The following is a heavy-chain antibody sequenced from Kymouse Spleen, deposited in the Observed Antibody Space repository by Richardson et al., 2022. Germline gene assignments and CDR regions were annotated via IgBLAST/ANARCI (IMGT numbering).Heavy chain of an antibody. D-gene: IGHD3-10*01. CDR2: ISYDGSNK. CDR3: AKAPVRGVTLNWFDP. J-gene: IGHJ5*02. CDR1: GFTFSSYG. V-gene: IGHV3-30*18. Sequence: QVQLVESGGGVVQPGRSLRLSCAASGFTFSSYGMHWVRQAPGKGLEWVAVISYDGSNKYYADSVKGRFTISRDNSKNTLYLQMNSLRAEDTAVYYCAKAPVRGVTLNWFDPWGQGTLVTVSS.